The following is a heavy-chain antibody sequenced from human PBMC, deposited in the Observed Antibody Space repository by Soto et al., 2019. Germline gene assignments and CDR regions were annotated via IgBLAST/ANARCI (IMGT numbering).Heavy chain of an antibody. J-gene: IGHJ3*02. CDR1: GGSFSGYY. CDR3: ARRLWFGELSAFDI. D-gene: IGHD3-10*01. CDR2: INHSGST. Sequence: SATLSLACAFYGGSFSGYYWSWIRQPPGKGLEWIGEINHSGSTNYNPSLKSRVTISVDTSKNQFSLKLSSVTAADTAVYYCARRLWFGELSAFDIWGQGTMVTVAS. V-gene: IGHV4-34*01.